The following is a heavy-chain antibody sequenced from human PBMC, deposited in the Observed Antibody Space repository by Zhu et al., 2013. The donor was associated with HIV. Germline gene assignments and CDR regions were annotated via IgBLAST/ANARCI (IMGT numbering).Heavy chain of an antibody. Sequence: QVQLQESGPGLVKPSETLSLTCAVSGYSVSSGYYWGWIRQPPGKGLEWIGNIYHSGSTYYNPSLKSRVTISVETSKNQFSLKLSSVTAADTAVYYCAREGGDHYYFDYWGQGPWYHRLL. J-gene: IGHJ4*02. CDR2: IYHSGST. D-gene: IGHD4-17*01. CDR1: GYSVSSGYY. V-gene: IGHV4-38-2*02. CDR3: AREGGDHYYFDY.